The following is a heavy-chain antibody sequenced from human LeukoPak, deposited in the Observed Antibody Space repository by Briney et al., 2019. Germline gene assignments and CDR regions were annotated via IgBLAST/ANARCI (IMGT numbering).Heavy chain of an antibody. CDR3: VKFYAGNDM. Sequence: GGSLRLSCSASGFTFSTYVMHWVRQAPGKGLEYVSAMSSNGGSTYYADSVKGRFTISRDNSKNTLYLQMSSLRAEDTAVYYCVKFYAGNDMWGQGTLVTVSS. J-gene: IGHJ4*02. V-gene: IGHV3-64D*09. CDR2: MSSNGGST. D-gene: IGHD4-23*01. CDR1: GFTFSTYV.